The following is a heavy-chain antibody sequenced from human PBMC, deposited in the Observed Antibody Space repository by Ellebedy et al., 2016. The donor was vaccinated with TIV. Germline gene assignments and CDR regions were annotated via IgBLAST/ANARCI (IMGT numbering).Heavy chain of an antibody. D-gene: IGHD2-2*01. V-gene: IGHV3-11*01. CDR1: GFTFSDYY. CDR3: ARDARFIDQQHNWFDP. CDR2: ISSSGSTI. J-gene: IGHJ5*02. Sequence: GESLKISCAASGFTFSDYYMSWIRQAPGKGLEWVSYISSSGSTIYYADSVKGRFTISSDNAKNSLYLQMNSLRAEDTAVYYCARDARFIDQQHNWFDPWGQGTLVTVSS.